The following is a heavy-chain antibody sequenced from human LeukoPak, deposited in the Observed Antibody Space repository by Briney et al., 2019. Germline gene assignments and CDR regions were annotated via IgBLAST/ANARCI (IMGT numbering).Heavy chain of an antibody. D-gene: IGHD1-26*01. CDR1: GGSISSYY. J-gene: IGHJ1*01. CDR2: IYYSGST. CDR3: ARESYSGSYYYEYFQH. V-gene: IGHV4-59*12. Sequence: PSETLSLTCTVSGGSISSYYWSWIRQPPGKGLEWIGYIYYSGSTNYNPSLKSRVTISVDTSKNQFSLKLSSVTAADTAVYYCARESYSGSYYYEYFQHWGQGTLVTVSS.